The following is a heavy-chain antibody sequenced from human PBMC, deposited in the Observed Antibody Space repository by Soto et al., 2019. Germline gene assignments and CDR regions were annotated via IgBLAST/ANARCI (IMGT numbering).Heavy chain of an antibody. J-gene: IGHJ6*03. D-gene: IGHD1-7*01. CDR3: ARDHGLYNWNLDDGYYYMDV. V-gene: IGHV3-11*01. Sequence: QVQLVESGGGLVKPGGSLRLSCAASGFTFSDYYMSWIRQAPGKGLEWVSYISSSGSTIYYADSVKGRFTISRNNANNSLYQQMNSLQAADTAVYYCARDHGLYNWNLDDGYYYMDVWGKGTTVTVSS. CDR2: ISSSGSTI. CDR1: GFTFSDYY.